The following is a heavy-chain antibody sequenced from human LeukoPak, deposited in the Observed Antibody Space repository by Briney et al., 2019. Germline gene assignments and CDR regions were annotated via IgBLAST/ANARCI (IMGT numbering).Heavy chain of an antibody. CDR1: GGSISSSNW. D-gene: IGHD3-9*01. V-gene: IGHV4-4*02. Sequence: SGTLSLTCAVSGGSISSSNWWSWVRQPPGKGLEWIGEIYHSGSTNYNPSLKSRVTISVDKSKNQFSLKLTSVTAADTAVYYCARGKDPLRYFDWTFDYWGQGTLVTVSS. CDR3: ARGKDPLRYFDWTFDY. J-gene: IGHJ4*02. CDR2: IYHSGST.